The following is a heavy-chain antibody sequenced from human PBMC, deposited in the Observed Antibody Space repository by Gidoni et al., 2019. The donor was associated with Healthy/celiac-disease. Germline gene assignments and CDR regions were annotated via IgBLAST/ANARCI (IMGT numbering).Heavy chain of an antibody. CDR1: GFTVSRNY. J-gene: IGHJ6*02. D-gene: IGHD2-21*02. CDR3: ASPGPPNCGGDCYSYYYYGMDV. Sequence: EVQLVESGGGLVQPGGSLRLSCAASGFTVSRNYMSWGRQAPGKGLEWVSVIYSGGSTYYADSVKGRFTISRDNSKNTPYLQMNSLRAEDTAVYYCASPGPPNCGGDCYSYYYYGMDVWGQGTTVTVSS. V-gene: IGHV3-66*01. CDR2: IYSGGST.